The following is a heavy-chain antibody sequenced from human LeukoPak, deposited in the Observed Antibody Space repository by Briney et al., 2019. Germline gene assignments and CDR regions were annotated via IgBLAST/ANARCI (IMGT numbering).Heavy chain of an antibody. V-gene: IGHV4-59*12. Sequence: PSETLSLTCTVSGGSINYYYWMWIRQPPGKGLEWIGYIYYSGGTHYNPSLKSRVTMLVDTSKNQFSLKLTAVTAADTAVYYCARVSEPKGPKPFDYWGQGTLVTVSS. D-gene: IGHD1-14*01. CDR2: IYYSGGT. J-gene: IGHJ4*02. CDR1: GGSINYYY. CDR3: ARVSEPKGPKPFDY.